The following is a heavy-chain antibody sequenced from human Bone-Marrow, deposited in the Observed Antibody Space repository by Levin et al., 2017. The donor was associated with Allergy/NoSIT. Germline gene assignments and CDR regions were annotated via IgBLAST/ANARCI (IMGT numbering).Heavy chain of an antibody. D-gene: IGHD2/OR15-2a*01. CDR3: AKAMEASSMFDS. CDR1: GFSFDDYA. Sequence: QPGGSLRLSCVASGFSFDDYAMHWVRQAPGKGLEWVSLVSWDGGSTYYADSVKGRFTISRDNSKDSLYLHMNSLRPEDTALYYCAKAMEASSMFDSWGQGTLVTVSS. CDR2: VSWDGGST. V-gene: IGHV3-43D*03. J-gene: IGHJ4*02.